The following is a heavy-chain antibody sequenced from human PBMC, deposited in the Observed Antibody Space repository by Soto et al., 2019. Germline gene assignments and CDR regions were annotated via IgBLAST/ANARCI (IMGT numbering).Heavy chain of an antibody. Sequence: ASVKVSCKASGGTFSSYAISWVRQAPGQGLEWMGGIIPIFGTANYAQKFQGRVTITADESTSTAYTELSSLRSEDTAVYYCARVPYDNVGTFYYYYGMDVWGQGTTVTVSS. D-gene: IGHD1-1*01. CDR2: IIPIFGTA. V-gene: IGHV1-69*13. CDR3: ARVPYDNVGTFYYYYGMDV. CDR1: GGTFSSYA. J-gene: IGHJ6*02.